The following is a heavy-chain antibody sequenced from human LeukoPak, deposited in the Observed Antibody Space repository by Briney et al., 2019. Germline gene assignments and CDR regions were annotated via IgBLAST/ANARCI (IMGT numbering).Heavy chain of an antibody. V-gene: IGHV4-39*07. D-gene: IGHD1-26*01. J-gene: IGHJ5*02. CDR2: IYYSGST. Sequence: PSETLSLTCTASGGSISSSSYFWGWIRQPPGKGLEWIGSIYYSGSTYYNPSLKSRVTISVDTSKNQFSLKLSSVTAADTAVYYCARVRWELGHHNWFDPWGQGTLVTVSS. CDR1: GGSISSSSYF. CDR3: ARVRWELGHHNWFDP.